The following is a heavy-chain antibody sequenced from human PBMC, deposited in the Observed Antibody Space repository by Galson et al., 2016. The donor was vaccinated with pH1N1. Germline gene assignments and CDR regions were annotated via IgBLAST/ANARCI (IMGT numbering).Heavy chain of an antibody. CDR2: IDPSNGGT. CDR1: GYTFTKEY. V-gene: IGHV1-46*01. Sequence: SVKVSCKASGYTFTKEYIHWVRQAPGQGLEWMGVIDPSNGGTTYSQKFQGLVTMTRDTSTNTVHMELGGLTSEDTAVYSCISDLGRLRDYWGQGTLVTVSS. D-gene: IGHD7-27*01. CDR3: ISDLGRLRDY. J-gene: IGHJ4*02.